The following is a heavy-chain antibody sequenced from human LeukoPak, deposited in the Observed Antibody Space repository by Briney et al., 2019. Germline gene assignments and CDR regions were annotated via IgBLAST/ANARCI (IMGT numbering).Heavy chain of an antibody. J-gene: IGHJ5*02. Sequence: GGSLKLSCAPSWFTFSASAMHWVRHASGKGLECVGRIRSKANSYATAYAASVKGRFTISRDASKNTAYLQMNSLKTEDTVVYYCTTGLIVGALGHWFDPWGQGTLVTVSS. CDR1: WFTFSASA. CDR3: TTGLIVGALGHWFDP. D-gene: IGHD1-26*01. CDR2: IRSKANSYAT. V-gene: IGHV3-73*01.